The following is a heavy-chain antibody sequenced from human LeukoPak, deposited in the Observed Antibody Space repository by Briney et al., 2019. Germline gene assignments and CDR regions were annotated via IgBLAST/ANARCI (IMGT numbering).Heavy chain of an antibody. CDR2: ISGSAGSR. Sequence: GGSLRLSCAASGFTFSNYAMSWVRQAPGQGLEWVSAISGSAGSRYYADSVKGRFTISRDNSKNTLYLQMNSLRAEDTAVYYCAKEAYSSSWYGYFDYWGQGTLVTVSS. J-gene: IGHJ4*02. CDR1: GFTFSNYA. CDR3: AKEAYSSSWYGYFDY. D-gene: IGHD6-13*01. V-gene: IGHV3-23*01.